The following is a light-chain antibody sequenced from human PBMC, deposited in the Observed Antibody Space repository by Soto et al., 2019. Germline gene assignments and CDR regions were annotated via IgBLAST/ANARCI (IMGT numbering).Light chain of an antibody. Sequence: EIVLTQSPATLSLSPGERATLSWRASQSVSGCLAWYQQKPGQAPGLLIYDASNRATGIPARFSGSGSGTDFTLTISSLEPEDFAVYYCQQRSNWPPEWTFGQGTKVDIK. CDR1: QSVSGC. J-gene: IGKJ1*01. V-gene: IGKV3-11*01. CDR2: DAS. CDR3: QQRSNWPPEWT.